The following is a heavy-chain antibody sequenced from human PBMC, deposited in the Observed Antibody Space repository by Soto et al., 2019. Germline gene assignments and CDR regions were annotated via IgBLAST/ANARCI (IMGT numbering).Heavy chain of an antibody. V-gene: IGHV3-30*18. CDR3: AKEEGYSYGQIDY. Sequence: QVQLVESGGGVVQPGRSLRLSCAASGFTFSSYGMHWVRQAPGKGLEWVAVISYDGSNKYYADSVKGRFTISRDNSKITLYLQMNSLRAEDTAVYYCAKEEGYSYGQIDYWGQGTLVTVSS. D-gene: IGHD5-18*01. J-gene: IGHJ4*02. CDR2: ISYDGSNK. CDR1: GFTFSSYG.